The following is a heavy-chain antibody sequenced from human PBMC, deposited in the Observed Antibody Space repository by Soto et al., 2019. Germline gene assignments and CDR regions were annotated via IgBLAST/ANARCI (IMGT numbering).Heavy chain of an antibody. V-gene: IGHV4-34*01. Sequence: QVQLQQWGAGLLKPSETLSLTFAVYGGSFSGYYWSWIRQPPGKGLEWIGGINHSGSTNYNPSLKRRVTISVDTSKNQFSLKLSSVTAADTAVYYCASRQSTAMLNYYYYYGMDVWGQGTTVTVSS. J-gene: IGHJ6*02. D-gene: IGHD5-18*01. CDR3: ASRQSTAMLNYYYYYGMDV. CDR1: GGSFSGYY. CDR2: INHSGST.